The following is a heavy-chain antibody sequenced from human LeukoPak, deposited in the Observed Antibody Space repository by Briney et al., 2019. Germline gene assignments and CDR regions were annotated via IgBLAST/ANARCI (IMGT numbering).Heavy chain of an antibody. Sequence: GGSLRLSCAASGFTFSSYGMHWVRQAPGKGLEWVAIISYDGSNKYYADSVKGRFTISRDNSKNTLYLQMDSLRVEDTAVYCCAKYMYFRSSWPFDYWGQGTLVTVSS. D-gene: IGHD6-13*01. V-gene: IGHV3-30*18. CDR1: GFTFSSYG. CDR3: AKYMYFRSSWPFDY. CDR2: ISYDGSNK. J-gene: IGHJ4*02.